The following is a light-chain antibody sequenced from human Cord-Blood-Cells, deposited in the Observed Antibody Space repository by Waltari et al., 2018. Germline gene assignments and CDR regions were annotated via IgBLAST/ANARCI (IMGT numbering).Light chain of an antibody. CDR3: QQLNSDPRT. CDR2: AAS. CDR1: QGISSY. J-gene: IGKJ1*01. V-gene: IGKV1-9*01. Sequence: DIQLTQSPSFLSASVGDRVTITCRASQGISSYLAWYQQKPGKAPKLMIYAASTLQSGVPSRFSGSGAGTEFTLTISILQPEDFATYYCQQLNSDPRTFGQGTKVEIK.